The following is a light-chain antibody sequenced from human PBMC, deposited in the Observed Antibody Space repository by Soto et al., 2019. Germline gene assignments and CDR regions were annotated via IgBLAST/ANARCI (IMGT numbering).Light chain of an antibody. J-gene: IGKJ5*01. CDR1: ESIARH. CDR2: SSS. Sequence: DIPMTQSPSSLSASVGDRGTITCRASESIARHLNWYQQKPGKAPKPLINSSSTLQNGFPSTFRGGGSGTDFTLTISNLQPEDFATYYCQQTYSTLPITFGQGTRLEIK. V-gene: IGKV1-39*01. CDR3: QQTYSTLPIT.